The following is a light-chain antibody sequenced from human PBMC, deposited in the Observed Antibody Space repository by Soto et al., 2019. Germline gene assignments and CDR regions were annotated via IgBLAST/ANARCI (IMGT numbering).Light chain of an antibody. V-gene: IGKV3D-20*02. Sequence: EIVLTQSPGTLSLSPGERATLSCRASETVIRDYLAWYQHKPGQTPRLLIYDASTRATGIPRRFSGSGSGTDFTLTISSLEPEDFAVYYCQQRSNRFGGGTKVEIK. J-gene: IGKJ4*01. CDR1: ETVIRDY. CDR3: QQRSNR. CDR2: DAS.